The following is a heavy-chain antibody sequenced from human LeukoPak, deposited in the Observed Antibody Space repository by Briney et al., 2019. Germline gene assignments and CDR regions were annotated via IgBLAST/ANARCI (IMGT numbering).Heavy chain of an antibody. J-gene: IGHJ4*02. CDR1: GFTFSSYE. CDR2: ISSSSSYI. Sequence: GGSLRLSCAASGFTFSSYEMNWVRQAPGKGLEWVSSISSSSSYIYYADSVKGRFTISRDNAKNSLYLQMNSLRAEDTAVYYCARDSTISWYLDYWGQGTLVTVSS. V-gene: IGHV3-21*01. CDR3: ARDSTISWYLDY. D-gene: IGHD5-24*01.